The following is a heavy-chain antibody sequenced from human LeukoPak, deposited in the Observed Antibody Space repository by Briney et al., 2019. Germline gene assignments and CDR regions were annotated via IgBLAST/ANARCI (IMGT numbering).Heavy chain of an antibody. CDR3: ARDRSGSYPRWDDDAFDI. CDR2: IYHSGST. D-gene: IGHD1-26*01. Sequence: PSETLSLTCTVSGYSISSGYYWGWIRQPPGKGLEWIGSIYHSGSTYYNPSLKSRVTISVDTSKNQFSLKLSSVTAADTAVYYCARDRSGSYPRWDDDAFDIWGQGTMVTVSS. V-gene: IGHV4-38-2*02. CDR1: GYSISSGYY. J-gene: IGHJ3*02.